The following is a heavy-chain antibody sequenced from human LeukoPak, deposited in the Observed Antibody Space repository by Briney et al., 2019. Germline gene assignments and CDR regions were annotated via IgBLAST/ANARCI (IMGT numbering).Heavy chain of an antibody. D-gene: IGHD6-6*01. J-gene: IGHJ4*02. V-gene: IGHV4-34*01. CDR3: ARGGSSIAAPYYFDY. CDR1: GGSFSGYY. CDR2: INHSGST. Sequence: SETLSLTCAVYGGSFSGYYWSWVRQPPGKGLEWIGEINHSGSTNYNPSLKSRVTISVDTSKNQFSLKLSSVTAADTAVYYCARGGSSIAAPYYFDYWGQGTLVTVSS.